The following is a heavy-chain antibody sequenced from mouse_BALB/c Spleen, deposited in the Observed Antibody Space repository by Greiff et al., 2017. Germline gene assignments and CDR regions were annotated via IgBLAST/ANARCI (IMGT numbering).Heavy chain of an antibody. CDR3: AKGGIYYYAMDY. V-gene: IGHV1-4*02. J-gene: IGHJ4*01. CDR2: INPSSGYT. CDR1: GYTFTSYT. Sequence: VQLQQSAAELARPGASVKMSCKASGYTFTSYTMHWVKQRPGQGLEWIGYINPSSGYTEYNQKFKDKTTLTADKSSSTAYMQLSSLTSEDSAVYYCAKGGIYYYAMDYWGQGTSVTVSS.